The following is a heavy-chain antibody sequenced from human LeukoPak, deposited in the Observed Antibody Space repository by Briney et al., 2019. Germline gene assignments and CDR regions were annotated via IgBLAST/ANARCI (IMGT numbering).Heavy chain of an antibody. CDR2: ISASGGST. D-gene: IGHD5-18*01. Sequence: PGGSLRLSCAASGFTVSSNYMSWVRQAPGKGLEWVSGISASGGSTYYADSVRGRFTISRDNSKNTLYVQMNSLRDEDTAVYYCAILQLWPNDAFDIWGQGTMVTVSS. CDR1: GFTVSSNY. CDR3: AILQLWPNDAFDI. J-gene: IGHJ3*02. V-gene: IGHV3-23*01.